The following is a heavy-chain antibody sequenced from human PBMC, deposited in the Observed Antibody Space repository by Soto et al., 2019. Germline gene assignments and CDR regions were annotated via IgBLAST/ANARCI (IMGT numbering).Heavy chain of an antibody. Sequence: QVQLVQSGAEVKKPGSSVKVSCKASGGTFSSYAISWVRQAPGQGLEWMGGINPNSGGTNYAQKFQGRVTMTRDTSISTAYMELSRLRSDDTAVYYCARGVVATTDYWGQGTLVTVSS. J-gene: IGHJ4*02. CDR1: GGTFSSYA. V-gene: IGHV1-2*02. CDR3: ARGVVATTDY. CDR2: INPNSGGT. D-gene: IGHD1-26*01.